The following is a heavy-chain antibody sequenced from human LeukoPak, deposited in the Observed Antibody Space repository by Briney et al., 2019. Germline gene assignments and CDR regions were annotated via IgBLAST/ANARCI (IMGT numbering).Heavy chain of an antibody. CDR1: GDSISSNNW. D-gene: IGHD1-26*01. V-gene: IGHV4-4*02. CDR3: ARDRLVGATESAFDI. J-gene: IGHJ3*02. Sequence: SGTLSLTCAVSGDSISSNNWWCWVRQPPGKGLEWIAEIYHDGSTNYNPSLKSRVTISVDTSKNQFSLKLSSVTAADTAVYYCARDRLVGATESAFDIWGQGTMVTVSS. CDR2: IYHDGST.